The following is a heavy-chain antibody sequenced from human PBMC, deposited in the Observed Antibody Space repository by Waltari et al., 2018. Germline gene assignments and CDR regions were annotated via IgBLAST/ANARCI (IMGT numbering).Heavy chain of an antibody. Sequence: EMQLVESGGGVVQPGGSLRVSCEASDFGFGDSGVHWVRQAPGGALVWVARINTNGGTTNYAYSVTRRFTISRDNPKNMLYLQMDSLGAQDTAVYYCVKDGVAPGGSDFFDHWGQGTLVTVSP. D-gene: IGHD3-3*01. CDR1: DFGFGDSG. V-gene: IGHV3-74*01. J-gene: IGHJ4*02. CDR3: VKDGVAPGGSDFFDH. CDR2: INTNGGTT.